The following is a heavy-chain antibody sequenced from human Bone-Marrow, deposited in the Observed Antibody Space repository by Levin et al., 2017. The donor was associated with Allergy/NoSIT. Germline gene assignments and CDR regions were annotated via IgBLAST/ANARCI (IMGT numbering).Heavy chain of an antibody. CDR2: INHSGST. D-gene: IGHD6-13*01. CDR1: GGSFSGYY. V-gene: IGHV4-34*01. Sequence: PSETLSLTCAVYGGSFSGYYWSWIRQPPGKGLEWIGEINHSGSTNYNPSLKSRVTISVDTSKNQFSLKLSSVTAADTAVYYCARGVGYSSSWYRGIDAFDIWGQGTMVTVSS. J-gene: IGHJ3*02. CDR3: ARGVGYSSSWYRGIDAFDI.